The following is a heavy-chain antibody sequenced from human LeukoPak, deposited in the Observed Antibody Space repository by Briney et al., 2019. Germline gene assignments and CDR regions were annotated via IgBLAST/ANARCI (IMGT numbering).Heavy chain of an antibody. CDR1: GFTFSNYG. CDR2: IRYDGSDK. D-gene: IGHD6-13*01. J-gene: IGHJ4*02. CDR3: ASYYSSSWSAPFDY. Sequence: GGSLRLSCAASGFTFSNYGIHWVRQAPGKGLQWVAFIRYDGSDKYYADSVKGRFTISRDNAKNSLYLQMNSLRAEDTAVYYCASYYSSSWSAPFDYWGQGTLVTVSS. V-gene: IGHV3-30*02.